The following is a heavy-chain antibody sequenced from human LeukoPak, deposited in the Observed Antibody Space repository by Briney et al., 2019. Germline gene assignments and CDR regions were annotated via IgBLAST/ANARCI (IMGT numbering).Heavy chain of an antibody. J-gene: IGHJ5*02. D-gene: IGHD6-13*01. Sequence: SVKVSCKASGGIFSSYAISWVRQAPGQGLEWMGGIIPIFGTPNYAQKPQGRVTMTTDTSTSTAYMELRSLRSDDTAVYYCARKTIAGGYNWFDPWGQGTLVTVSS. CDR2: IIPIFGTP. CDR3: ARKTIAGGYNWFDP. CDR1: GGIFSSYA. V-gene: IGHV1-69*05.